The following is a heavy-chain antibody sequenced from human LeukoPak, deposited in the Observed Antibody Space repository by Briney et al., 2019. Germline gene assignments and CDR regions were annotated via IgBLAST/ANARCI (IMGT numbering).Heavy chain of an antibody. D-gene: IGHD3-22*01. J-gene: IGHJ4*02. CDR3: ARDDSSSYYHDY. V-gene: IGHV3-53*01. CDR1: GFTVSTSY. CDR2: IYSGGST. Sequence: GGSLRLSCAASGFTVSTSYMSWVRQAPGKGLEWVSVIYSGGSTYYADSVKGRFTISRDNSKNTLYLQMNSLRAEDTAVYYCARDDSSSYYHDYWGQGTLVTVSS.